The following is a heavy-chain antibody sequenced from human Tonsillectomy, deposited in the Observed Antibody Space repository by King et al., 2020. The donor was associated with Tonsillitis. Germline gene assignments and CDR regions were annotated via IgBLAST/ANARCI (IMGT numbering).Heavy chain of an antibody. CDR1: GYSFTNYW. CDR3: ARVDSRSRSRYYMDV. V-gene: IGHV5-51*03. J-gene: IGHJ6*03. D-gene: IGHD6-6*01. CDR2: IYPGNSDT. Sequence: VQLVESGAEVKKPGESLKISCKGSGYSFTNYWIAWVRQMPGQGLEWMGIIYPGNSDTRYSPSFQGQVTMSADKSISTAYLQWSSLKASDTAMYYCARVDSRSRSRYYMDVWGKGTTVTVSS.